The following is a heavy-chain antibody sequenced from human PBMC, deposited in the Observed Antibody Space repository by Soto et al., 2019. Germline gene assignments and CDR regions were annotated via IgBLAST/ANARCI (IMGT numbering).Heavy chain of an antibody. Sequence: PSETLSLTCTVSGGSISSYYWSWIRQPPGKGLEWIGYIYYSGSTNYNPSLKSRVTISVDTSKNQFSLKLSSVTAADTAVYYCARMHLDFGVDIDYMDVWGQGTTVTV. D-gene: IGHD3-3*01. CDR3: ARMHLDFGVDIDYMDV. V-gene: IGHV4-59*01. J-gene: IGHJ6*02. CDR1: GGSISSYY. CDR2: IYYSGST.